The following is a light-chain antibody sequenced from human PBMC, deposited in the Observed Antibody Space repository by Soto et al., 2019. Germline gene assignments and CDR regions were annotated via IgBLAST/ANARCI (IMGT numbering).Light chain of an antibody. CDR1: QSVSSSY. J-gene: IGKJ2*01. Sequence: EIVLTQSPGTLSLSPGERATLSCRASQSVSSSYLAWYQQKPGQAPRLLIYGASSRATGIPDRFSGSGSGTDFTLTISRLEPEDFAVYYCQHYYTSPPYTFGQGTRVEIK. V-gene: IGKV3-20*01. CDR3: QHYYTSPPYT. CDR2: GAS.